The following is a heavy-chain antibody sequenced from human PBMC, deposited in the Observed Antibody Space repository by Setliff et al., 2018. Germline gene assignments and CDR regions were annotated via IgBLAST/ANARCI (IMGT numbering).Heavy chain of an antibody. Sequence: GGSLRLSCAASGFTFSGSAMYWVRQASGKGLEWVGRIRSKSDSYATIYAASVRGRFTISRDDSKNTAYLHMNSLKTEDTAVYYCAGAGGNSDYFDYWGQGTLVTVSS. CDR2: IRSKSDSYAT. J-gene: IGHJ4*02. D-gene: IGHD2-21*02. CDR1: GFTFSGSA. V-gene: IGHV3-73*01. CDR3: AGAGGNSDYFDY.